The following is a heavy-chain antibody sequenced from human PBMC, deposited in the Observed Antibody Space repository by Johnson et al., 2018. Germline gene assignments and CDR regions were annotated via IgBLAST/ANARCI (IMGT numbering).Heavy chain of an antibody. CDR1: GFTFSSYS. Sequence: VQLVESGGGLVQPGGSLRLSCAASGFTFSSYSMNWVRQAPGKGLEWVSYISSSSSTIYYADSVKGRFTISRDNAKNSLYLQMNSLRDEDTAVYYCARNLRRVPAAIHYYYYGMDVWGQGTTVTVSS. V-gene: IGHV3-48*02. D-gene: IGHD2-2*01. CDR2: ISSSSSTI. CDR3: ARNLRRVPAAIHYYYYGMDV. J-gene: IGHJ6*02.